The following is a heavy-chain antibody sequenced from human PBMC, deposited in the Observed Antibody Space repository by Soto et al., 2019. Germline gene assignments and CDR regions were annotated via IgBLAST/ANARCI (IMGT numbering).Heavy chain of an antibody. D-gene: IGHD7-27*01. CDR1: GYTFSSYA. Sequence: QVHLVQSGAEVRKPGASVKVSCKASGYTFSSYAMHWVRQAPGQRLEWMGWINAGYGNTKSSQKFQDRVTISRDTAASTAYMELTSLRSEDTAVYYCARDTGDGTFDFWGQGTLVTVS. CDR2: INAGYGNT. CDR3: ARDTGDGTFDF. V-gene: IGHV1-3*01. J-gene: IGHJ4*02.